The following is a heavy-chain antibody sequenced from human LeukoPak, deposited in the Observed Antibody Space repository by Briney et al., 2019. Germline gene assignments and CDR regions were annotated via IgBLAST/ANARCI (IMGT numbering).Heavy chain of an antibody. CDR1: GGSISSYH. CDR3: LRSLSPDLFFAY. J-gene: IGHJ4*02. CDR2: IYTSGST. Sequence: SETLSLTCTVSGGSISSYHWSWIRQPPGKGLEGIMYIYTSGSTNYNPSLMSRVTISVDTSKNQFSLKLSSVPAAHTDVSSCLRSLSPDLFFAYWGEAALLTLPS. V-gene: IGHV4-4*09. D-gene: IGHD1-14*01.